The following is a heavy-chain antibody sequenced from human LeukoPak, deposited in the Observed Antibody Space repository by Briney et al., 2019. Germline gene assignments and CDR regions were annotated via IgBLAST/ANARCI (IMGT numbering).Heavy chain of an antibody. V-gene: IGHV1-18*01. J-gene: IGHJ6*03. Sequence: ASVKVSCKASGYTFTSYGISWVRQAPGQGLEWMGWISAYNGNTNYAQKLQGRVTMTTDTSTSTAYMELRSLRSDDTAVYYCARLYPPSYDFWSGYYCYYMDVWGKGTTVTVSS. CDR2: ISAYNGNT. CDR3: ARLYPPSYDFWSGYYCYYMDV. CDR1: GYTFTSYG. D-gene: IGHD3-3*01.